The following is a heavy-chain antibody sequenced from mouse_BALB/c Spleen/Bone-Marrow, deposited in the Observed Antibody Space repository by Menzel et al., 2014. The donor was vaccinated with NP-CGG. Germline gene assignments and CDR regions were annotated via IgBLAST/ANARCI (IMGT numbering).Heavy chain of an antibody. CDR2: IYPGNGDT. D-gene: IGHD2-2*01. V-gene: IGHV1-12*01. Sequence: VQLQQSGAELVKPGASVKMSCKASGYTFTSYNMHWVKQTPGQGLEWIGAIYPGNGDTSYNQKFKGKATLTADKSSSTAYMQLSSLTSEDSAVYYCARGDGYDSYCFDYWGQGTTLTVSS. J-gene: IGHJ2*01. CDR3: ARGDGYDSYCFDY. CDR1: GYTFTSYN.